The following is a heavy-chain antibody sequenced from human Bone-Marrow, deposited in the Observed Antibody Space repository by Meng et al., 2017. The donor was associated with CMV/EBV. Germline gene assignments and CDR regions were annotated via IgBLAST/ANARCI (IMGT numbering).Heavy chain of an antibody. J-gene: IGHJ4*02. CDR3: ARISGGENYYDSSGYYYYFDY. CDR1: GYTFTSYG. Sequence: ASVKVSCKASGYTFTSYGISWVRQAPGQGLEWMGWISAYNGNTNYAQKLQGRVTMTTDTSTSTVYMELSSLRSEDTAMYYCARISGGENYYDSSGYYYYFDYWGQGTLVTVSS. D-gene: IGHD3-22*01. V-gene: IGHV1-18*01. CDR2: ISAYNGNT.